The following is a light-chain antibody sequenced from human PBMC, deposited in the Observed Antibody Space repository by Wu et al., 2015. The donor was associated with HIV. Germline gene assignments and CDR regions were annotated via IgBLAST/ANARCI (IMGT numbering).Light chain of an antibody. CDR1: HNIANN. CDR3: QQFWSRPFT. Sequence: VMTQSPVTVSVSPGKSVTLSCRTSHNIANNLAWYQHRPGQSPRLLIHDGTTRAKGVSARFRGGGTMTDFTLTIDNVQPEDFASYYCQQFWSRPFTFGG. CDR2: DGT. V-gene: IGKV3-15*01. J-gene: IGKJ4*01.